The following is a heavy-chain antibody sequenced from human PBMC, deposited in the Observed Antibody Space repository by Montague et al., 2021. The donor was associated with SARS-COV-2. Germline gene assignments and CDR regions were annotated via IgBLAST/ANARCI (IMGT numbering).Heavy chain of an antibody. D-gene: IGHD1-14*01. V-gene: IGHV4-39*01. CDR1: GGSINSTTYY. J-gene: IGHJ3*01. CDR2: VYYTGGN. CDR3: ARHFPSVYTFVLDAFDL. Sequence: SETLSLTCTVSGGSINSTTYYWTWIRQPPGKGLEWIGSVYYTGGNYYNPSLQSRGTMSVDTSKKQFSLKLSSVTAADTGVYYCARHFPSVYTFVLDAFDLWGQGTVVTVSS.